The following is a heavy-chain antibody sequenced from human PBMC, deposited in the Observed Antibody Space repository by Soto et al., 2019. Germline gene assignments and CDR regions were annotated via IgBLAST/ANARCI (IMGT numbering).Heavy chain of an antibody. CDR3: ARGEGAAPGILPAAINWFDP. V-gene: IGHV4-39*07. CDR2: IYYTGST. CDR1: GGSISSSSYY. Sequence: SETLSLTCSVSGGSISSSSYYWGWIRQPPGKGLEWIGSIYYTGSTGYNPSLKSRVTISLDTSKNQFSLKVNSVTAADTAVYYCARGEGAAPGILPAAINWFDPWGQGTMVTVSS. D-gene: IGHD2-2*02. J-gene: IGHJ5*02.